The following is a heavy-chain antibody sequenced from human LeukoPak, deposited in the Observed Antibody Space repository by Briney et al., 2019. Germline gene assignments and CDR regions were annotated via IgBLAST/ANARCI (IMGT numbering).Heavy chain of an antibody. CDR1: GGTFSSYA. Sequence: SVKVSCKASGGTFSSYAISWVRQAPGQGLEWMGGIIPIFGTANYAQKFQGRVTITADESTSTAYMELSSLRSEDTAVYYCARDRGRCSSTSCETPLFDHWGQGTLVTVSS. D-gene: IGHD2-2*01. V-gene: IGHV1-69*13. J-gene: IGHJ4*02. CDR3: ARDRGRCSSTSCETPLFDH. CDR2: IIPIFGTA.